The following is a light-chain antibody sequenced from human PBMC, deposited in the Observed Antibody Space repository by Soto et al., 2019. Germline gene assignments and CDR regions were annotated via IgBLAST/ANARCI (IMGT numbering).Light chain of an antibody. CDR2: DVS. CDR3: QQYNNWPFS. J-gene: IGKJ5*01. V-gene: IGKV3-11*01. CDR1: QSVSNS. Sequence: ELVLTQSPATLSLSPGERVTLSCRASQSVSNSLAWYQQKPGQPPRLLIYDVSNRATGIPARFSGTGSETDFTLTISGLQSEDSAIYFCQQYNNWPFSFGQGTRLEIK.